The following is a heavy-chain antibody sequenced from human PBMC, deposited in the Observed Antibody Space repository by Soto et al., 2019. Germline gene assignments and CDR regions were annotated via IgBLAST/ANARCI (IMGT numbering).Heavy chain of an antibody. CDR3: VRDEPKVVVISQSSDAFDI. D-gene: IGHD3-22*01. Sequence: ASVKVSCKASGDSFTSYYMHWVRQAPGQGLEWMGIINPSGGSTRYAQKFQGRVTLTRDTSTSTVYMELSSLRSEDTAVYYCVRDEPKVVVISQSSDAFDIWGQGTMVTVSS. CDR2: INPSGGST. J-gene: IGHJ3*02. CDR1: GDSFTSYY. V-gene: IGHV1-46*01.